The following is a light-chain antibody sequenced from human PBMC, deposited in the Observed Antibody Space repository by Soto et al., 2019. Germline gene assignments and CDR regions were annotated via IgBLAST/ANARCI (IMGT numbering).Light chain of an antibody. CDR1: NSNIGSNL. J-gene: IGLJ1*01. CDR2: SND. Sequence: QSVLTQPPSASGTPGQRVTISCSGTNSNIGSNLVSWYQQLPGSAPKLLIYSNDQRPSGVPDRFSASKSDTSASLAISGLRSEDEADYYCAAWDDSLHGSYVFGTGTKLTVL. V-gene: IGLV1-44*01. CDR3: AAWDDSLHGSYV.